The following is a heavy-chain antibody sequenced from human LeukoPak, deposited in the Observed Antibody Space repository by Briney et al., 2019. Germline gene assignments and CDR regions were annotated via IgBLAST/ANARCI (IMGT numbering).Heavy chain of an antibody. Sequence: GRSLRLSCAASGFTFSSYGMHWVRQAPGKGLEWVAVIWYDGSNKYYADSVKGRFTISRDNSKNTLYLQMNSLRAEDTAVYYCARVGSGIAAAGWYEVWYYFDYWGQGTLVTVSS. CDR2: IWYDGSNK. J-gene: IGHJ4*02. CDR1: GFTFSSYG. V-gene: IGHV3-33*01. D-gene: IGHD6-13*01. CDR3: ARVGSGIAAAGWYEVWYYFDY.